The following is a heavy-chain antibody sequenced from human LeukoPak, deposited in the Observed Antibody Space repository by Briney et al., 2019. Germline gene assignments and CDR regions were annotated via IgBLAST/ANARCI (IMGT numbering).Heavy chain of an antibody. CDR1: GHTFTNYY. J-gene: IGHJ4*02. CDR2: INPNSGGT. CDR3: ARDSASYHYYYDSSGYSDY. Sequence: ASVKVSCKASGHTFTNYYMHWVRQAPGQGLEWMGRINPNSGGTNYAQKFQGRVTMTRDTSISTAYMELSRLRSDDTAVYYCARDSASYHYYYDSSGYSDYWGQGTLVTVSS. V-gene: IGHV1-2*06. D-gene: IGHD3-22*01.